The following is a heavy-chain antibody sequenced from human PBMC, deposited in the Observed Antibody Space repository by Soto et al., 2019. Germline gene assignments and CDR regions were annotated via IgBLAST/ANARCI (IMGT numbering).Heavy chain of an antibody. Sequence: QVQLVESGGGVVQPGRSLRLSCAASGFTFSSYGMHWVRQAPGKGLEWVAVIWYDGSNKYYADSVKGRFTIARDNSKNTLYLQINSLRAEDTAVYYCARDSYYDFWSGYGHYYYYYMDVWGKGTTVTVSS. J-gene: IGHJ6*03. V-gene: IGHV3-33*01. D-gene: IGHD3-3*01. CDR3: ARDSYYDFWSGYGHYYYYYMDV. CDR2: IWYDGSNK. CDR1: GFTFSSYG.